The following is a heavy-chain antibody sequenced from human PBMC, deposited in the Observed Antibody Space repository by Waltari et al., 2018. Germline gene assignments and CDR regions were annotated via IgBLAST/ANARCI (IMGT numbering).Heavy chain of an antibody. Sequence: QESGPRLLKPSRTLSLTCTVSGDSMSTTHCWSWVRQPPGKGLEWIGQVRGDGKTNYLPSFASRVTVSLDTDNTRFCLRVTSATAADTAVYYCARDRGRGLYLDSWGPGTLVTVAP. CDR2: VRGDGKT. J-gene: IGHJ4*02. D-gene: IGHD2-15*01. CDR3: ARDRGRGLYLDS. V-gene: IGHV4-4*02. CDR1: GDSMSTTHC.